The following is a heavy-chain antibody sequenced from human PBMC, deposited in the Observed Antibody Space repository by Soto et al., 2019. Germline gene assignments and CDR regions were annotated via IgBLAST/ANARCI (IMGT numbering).Heavy chain of an antibody. D-gene: IGHD5-12*01. CDR3: ARDGGGGYDDLYYFYGMDV. Sequence: PGGSLRLSCAASGFSFSDYYMNWIRQAPGKGLEWVSYISSSGSTIYYADSVRGRFTISRDNAKNSLFLQMNSLRADDTAVYYCARDGGGGYDDLYYFYGMDVWGQGTTVTVSS. V-gene: IGHV3-11*01. CDR2: ISSSGSTI. J-gene: IGHJ6*02. CDR1: GFSFSDYY.